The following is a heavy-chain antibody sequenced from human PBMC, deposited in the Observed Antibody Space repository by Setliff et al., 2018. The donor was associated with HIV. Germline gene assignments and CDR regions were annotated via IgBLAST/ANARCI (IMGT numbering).Heavy chain of an antibody. CDR2: LYTSGRT. D-gene: IGHD4-17*01. CDR3: ARHSAGFNGDYIRVGAIDI. CDR1: GFSISSGFF. V-gene: IGHV4-38-2*01. J-gene: IGHJ3*02. Sequence: SETLSLTCAVSGFSISSGFFWGWVRQPPGKGLEWIGHLYTSGRTHYNPSLKSRVILSVDTSKNQFSLRLNSVTAADTAVYYCARHSAGFNGDYIRVGAIDIWGQGTMVTVSS.